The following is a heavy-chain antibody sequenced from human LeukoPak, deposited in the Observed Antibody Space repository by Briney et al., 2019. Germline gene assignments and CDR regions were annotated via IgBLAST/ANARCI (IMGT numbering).Heavy chain of an antibody. CDR1: GGTFSSYA. J-gene: IGHJ4*02. CDR3: ARGNYYDSSGTFDY. D-gene: IGHD3-22*01. CDR2: IIPIFGIA. V-gene: IGHV1-69*04. Sequence: SVKVSCKASGGTFSSYAISWVRQAPGQGLEWMERIIPIFGIANYARKFQGRVTITADKSTSTAYMELSSLRSEDTAVYYCARGNYYDSSGTFDYWGQGTLVTVSS.